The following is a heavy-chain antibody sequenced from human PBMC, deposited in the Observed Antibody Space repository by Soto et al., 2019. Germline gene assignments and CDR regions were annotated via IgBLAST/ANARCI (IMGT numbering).Heavy chain of an antibody. CDR2: TRNKPNSYTT. D-gene: IGHD2-15*01. V-gene: IGHV3-72*01. CDR1: GFTFSDHY. CDR3: VRAGACGGGACSSDYFQY. Sequence: EVRLVESGGGLVQPGGSLRLSCVVSGFTFSDHYMDWVRQAPGKGLEWVGRTRNKPNSYTTEYAASVKGRFTISRDDSKNSLYLQMNSLKTEDTAVYYCVRAGACGGGACSSDYFQYWGQGTLVTVSS. J-gene: IGHJ4*02.